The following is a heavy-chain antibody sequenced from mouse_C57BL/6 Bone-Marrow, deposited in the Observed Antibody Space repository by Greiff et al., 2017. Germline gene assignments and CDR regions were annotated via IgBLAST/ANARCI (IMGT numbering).Heavy chain of an antibody. Sequence: DVKLVESGGDLVKPGGSLKLSCAASGFTFSSYGMSWVRQTPDKRLEWVATISSGGSYTYYPDSVKGRFTISRDNAKNTLYLQMSSLKSEDTAMYYCARTGYWGQGTTLTVSS. CDR1: GFTFSSYG. J-gene: IGHJ2*01. V-gene: IGHV5-6*02. CDR3: ARTGY. CDR2: ISSGGSYT.